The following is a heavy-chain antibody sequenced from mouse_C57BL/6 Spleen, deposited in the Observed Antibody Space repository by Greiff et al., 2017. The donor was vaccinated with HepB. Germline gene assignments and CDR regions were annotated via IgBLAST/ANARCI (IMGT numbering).Heavy chain of an antibody. CDR2: IYPGDGDT. V-gene: IGHV1-82*01. CDR3: ARSPITTVVALDY. Sequence: QVQLKESGPELVKPGASVKISCKASGYAFSSSWMNWVKQRPGKGLEWIGRIYPGDGDTNYNGKFKGKATLTADKSSSTAYMQLSSLTSEDSAVYFCARSPITTVVALDYWGQGTTLTVSS. J-gene: IGHJ2*01. D-gene: IGHD1-1*01. CDR1: GYAFSSSW.